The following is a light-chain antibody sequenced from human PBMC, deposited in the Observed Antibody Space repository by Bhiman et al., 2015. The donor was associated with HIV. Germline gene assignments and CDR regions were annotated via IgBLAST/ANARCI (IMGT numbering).Light chain of an antibody. CDR2: DVS. V-gene: IGLV2-23*02. J-gene: IGLJ2*01. CDR1: NRDVGSFRF. CDR3: CSYAGSYTIVV. Sequence: QSALTQPASVSGSPGQSVTISCTGTNRDVGSFRFVSWYQQHPGKAPNIVIYDVSKRPSGFLSRFSGSKSGNTASLTISGLQAEDEADYYCCSYAGSYTIVVFGGGTNLTVL.